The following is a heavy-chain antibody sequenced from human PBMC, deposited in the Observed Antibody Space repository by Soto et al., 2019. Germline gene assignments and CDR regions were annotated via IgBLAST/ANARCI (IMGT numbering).Heavy chain of an antibody. J-gene: IGHJ6*02. CDR2: INPSGGST. Sequence: GASVKVSCKASGYTFTSYYMHWVRQAPGQGLEWMGIINPSGGSTSYAQKFQGRVTMTRDTSTSTVYMELSSLRSEDTAVYYCAIDKEVGATNYGMDVWGQGTTVTVSS. CDR1: GYTFTSYY. D-gene: IGHD1-26*01. V-gene: IGHV1-46*01. CDR3: AIDKEVGATNYGMDV.